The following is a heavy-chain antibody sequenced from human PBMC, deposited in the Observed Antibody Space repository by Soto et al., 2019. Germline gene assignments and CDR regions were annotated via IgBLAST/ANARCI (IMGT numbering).Heavy chain of an antibody. V-gene: IGHV3-23*01. Sequence: EVQLLESGGGLVQPGGSLRLSCGASGFTFSTYAMSWVRQAPGKGLEWVSAITGSGGSTYYADSVKGRFTISRDNSKNTLYLQMNSLRADDTAVYYCAKGSNASRPYYFDYWGQGTLVTVSS. CDR2: ITGSGGST. CDR1: GFTFSTYA. CDR3: AKGSNASRPYYFDY. D-gene: IGHD3-16*01. J-gene: IGHJ4*02.